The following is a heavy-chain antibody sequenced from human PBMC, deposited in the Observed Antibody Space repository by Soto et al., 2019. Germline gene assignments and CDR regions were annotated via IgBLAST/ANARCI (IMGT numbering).Heavy chain of an antibody. D-gene: IGHD6-19*01. V-gene: IGHV1-2*04. CDR3: ARDVPGSQGRYFDF. CDR2: INLQSGDT. J-gene: IGHJ4*02. CDR1: GYPFNIYY. Sequence: QVPLVQSGAEVKKPGASVKVSCKASGYPFNIYYLHWVRQAPGQGLEWMGWINLQSGDTKYAPKFQDWVTLTRDPSLSTAYLELSRLTLDDAAVYFCARDVPGSQGRYFDFWGQGTLVSVSS.